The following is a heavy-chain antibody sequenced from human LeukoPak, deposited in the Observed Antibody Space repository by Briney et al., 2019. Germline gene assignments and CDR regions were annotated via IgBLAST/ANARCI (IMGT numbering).Heavy chain of an antibody. Sequence: PSETLSLTCTVSGGSISSGSYYWSWIRQPAGKGLEWIGRIYTRGSTNYNPSLKSRVTISVDTSKNQFSLKLSSVTAADTAVYYCARVYLGYGNYYYYGMDVWGQGTTVTVSS. CDR3: ARVYLGYGNYYYYGMDV. V-gene: IGHV4-61*02. CDR1: GGSISSGSYY. D-gene: IGHD2-15*01. J-gene: IGHJ6*02. CDR2: IYTRGST.